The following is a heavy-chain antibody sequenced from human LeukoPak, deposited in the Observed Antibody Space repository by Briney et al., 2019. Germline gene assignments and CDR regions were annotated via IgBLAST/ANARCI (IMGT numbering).Heavy chain of an antibody. CDR3: ARDNYDSSGYNLFDY. D-gene: IGHD3-22*01. V-gene: IGHV1-2*02. J-gene: IGHJ4*02. CDR2: INPNSGGT. CDR1: GYTFTDYY. Sequence: ASVKVSCKASGYTFTDYYMHWVRQAPGQGLEWMGWINPNSGGTKYAQKFQGRVTMTSDTSISTAYMELSRLRSDDTAVYYCARDNYDSSGYNLFDYWGQGTLVTASS.